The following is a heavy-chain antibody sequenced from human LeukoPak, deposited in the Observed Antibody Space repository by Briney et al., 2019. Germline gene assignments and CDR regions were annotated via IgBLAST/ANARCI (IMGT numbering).Heavy chain of an antibody. CDR3: ARVLGSLLDY. V-gene: IGHV3-53*01. J-gene: IGHJ4*02. D-gene: IGHD2-15*01. CDR2: IYSGGST. Sequence: GGSLRLSCAASGFTVSSNYMSWVCQAPGKGLEWVSVIYSGGSTYYADSVKGRFTISRDNSKNTLYLQMNSLRDDDTAVYYCARVLGSLLDYWGQGTLVTVSS. CDR1: GFTVSSNY.